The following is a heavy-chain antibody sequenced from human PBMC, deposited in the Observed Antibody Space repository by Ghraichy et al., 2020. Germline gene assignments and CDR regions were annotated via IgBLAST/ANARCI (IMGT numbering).Heavy chain of an antibody. J-gene: IGHJ3*02. Sequence: GGSLRLSCAASGFTFSSYEMNWVRQAPGKGLEWVSYISSSGSTIYYADSVKGRFTISRDNAKNSLYLQMNSLRAEDTAVYYCASPSMKLNAFDIWGQGTMVTVSS. CDR1: GFTFSSYE. D-gene: IGHD2/OR15-2a*01. V-gene: IGHV3-48*03. CDR3: ASPSMKLNAFDI. CDR2: ISSSGSTI.